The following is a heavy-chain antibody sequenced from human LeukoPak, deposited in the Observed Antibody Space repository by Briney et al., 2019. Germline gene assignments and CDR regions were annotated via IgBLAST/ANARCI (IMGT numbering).Heavy chain of an antibody. J-gene: IGHJ6*02. Sequence: GGSLRLSCTASDFSFTDYWMPWVRQAPGKGLAWVSHVNSDGGLTNYADSVKGRFTISRDNAKNSLYLHMNSLRAEDTGVYYCARIGTTTRGPAGLDVWGQGTTVTVSS. D-gene: IGHD2/OR15-2a*01. V-gene: IGHV3-74*01. CDR3: ARIGTTTRGPAGLDV. CDR2: VNSDGGLT. CDR1: DFSFTDYW.